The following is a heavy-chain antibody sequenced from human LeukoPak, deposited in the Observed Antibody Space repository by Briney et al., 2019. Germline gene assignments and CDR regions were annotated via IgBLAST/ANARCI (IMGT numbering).Heavy chain of an antibody. CDR2: IIPIFGTA. Sequence: SVKVSCTASGGTFSSYAISWVRQAPGQGLEWMGGIIPIFGTANYAQKFQGRVTITADESTSTAYMELSSLRSEDTAVYYCARDSPKEYTVIYYYGMDVWGQGTTVTVSS. D-gene: IGHD4-17*01. CDR3: ARDSPKEYTVIYYYGMDV. V-gene: IGHV1-69*13. CDR1: GGTFSSYA. J-gene: IGHJ6*02.